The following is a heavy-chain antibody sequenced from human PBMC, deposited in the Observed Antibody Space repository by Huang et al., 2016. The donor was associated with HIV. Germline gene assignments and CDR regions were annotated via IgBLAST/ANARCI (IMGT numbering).Heavy chain of an antibody. CDR1: GYTFTTYE. CDR3: ARVTAGHYEALDI. CDR2: MKPITFEQ. V-gene: IGHV1-8*02. Sequence: QLVQSGAEVKKPGASVKVSCKASGYTFTTYEILWVRQAPGQGLEWMVCMKPITFEQASAQTFQGRDTVTMHTSAATEFMELTSMTSEESAMYYCARVTAGHYEALDIWGQGTMVTVS. D-gene: IGHD2-21*02. J-gene: IGHJ3*02.